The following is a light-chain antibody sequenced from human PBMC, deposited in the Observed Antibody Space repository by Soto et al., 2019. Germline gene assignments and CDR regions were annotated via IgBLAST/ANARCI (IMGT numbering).Light chain of an antibody. CDR3: GTWDSSLSAVV. Sequence: QSVLTQPPSVSAAPGQPVTLSCSGRSSNIGNNYVSWYQQLPGTAPKLLIYDNNKRPSGIPDRFSGSKSGTSATLGITGLQTGDEADYYCGTWDSSLSAVVFGGGTKLTVL. CDR1: SSNIGNNY. V-gene: IGLV1-51*01. CDR2: DNN. J-gene: IGLJ2*01.